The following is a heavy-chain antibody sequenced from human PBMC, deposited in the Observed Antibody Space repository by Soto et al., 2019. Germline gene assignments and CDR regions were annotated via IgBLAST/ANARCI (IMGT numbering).Heavy chain of an antibody. CDR1: GFTFSSYG. V-gene: IGHV3-30*18. CDR2: ISYDGSNK. D-gene: IGHD5-12*01. Sequence: PGGSLRLSCAASGFTFSSYGMHWVRQAPGKGLEWVAVISYDGSNKYYADSVKGRFTISRDNSKNTLYLQMNSLRAEDTAVYYCAKGRGYSGYDPFDYWGQGTLVTVSS. CDR3: AKGRGYSGYDPFDY. J-gene: IGHJ4*02.